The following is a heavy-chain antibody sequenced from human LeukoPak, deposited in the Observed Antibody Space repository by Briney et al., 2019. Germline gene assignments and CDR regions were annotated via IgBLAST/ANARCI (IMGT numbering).Heavy chain of an antibody. Sequence: SQTLSLTCTVSGGSISSGDYYWSWIRQPPGKGLEWIGYIYYSGSTYYNPSLKSRVTISVDTSKNQFSLKLSSVTAADTAVYYCAREANYDFRSGLDYWGQGTLVTVSS. V-gene: IGHV4-30-4*01. D-gene: IGHD3-3*01. CDR3: AREANYDFRSGLDY. CDR2: IYYSGST. J-gene: IGHJ4*02. CDR1: GGSISSGDYY.